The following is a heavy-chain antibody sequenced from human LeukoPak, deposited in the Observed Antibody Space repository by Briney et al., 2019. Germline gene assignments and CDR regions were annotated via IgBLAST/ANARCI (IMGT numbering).Heavy chain of an antibody. CDR1: GYTFTGYY. J-gene: IGHJ6*02. D-gene: IGHD3-10*01. Sequence: ASVKVSCKASGYTFTGYYIHWVRQAPGQGLEWMGWINPNSGGTNYAQKFQGRVTMTRDTSISTAYMELSRLRSDDTAVYYCARMHPYTRLLWFGEDGMDVWGQGNTVTVSS. V-gene: IGHV1-2*02. CDR3: ARMHPYTRLLWFGEDGMDV. CDR2: INPNSGGT.